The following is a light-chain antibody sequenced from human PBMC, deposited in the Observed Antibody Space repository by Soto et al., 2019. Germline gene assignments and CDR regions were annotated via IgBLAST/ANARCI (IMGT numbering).Light chain of an antibody. V-gene: IGKV3-20*01. CDR3: QQYGSYPLT. CDR1: RTVTSTY. J-gene: IGKJ4*01. Sequence: EIVLTQSPGTLSLSPGEGATLSCRASRTVTSTYLAWYQQKPGQAPRLLIYGISSRAAGIPDRFRGSGSGTDFTLTISRLEPEDFAVYYCQQYGSYPLTFGGGTKVEIK. CDR2: GIS.